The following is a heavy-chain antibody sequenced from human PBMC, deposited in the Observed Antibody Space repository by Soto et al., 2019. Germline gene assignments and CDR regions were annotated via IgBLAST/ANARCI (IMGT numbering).Heavy chain of an antibody. V-gene: IGHV4-59*01. D-gene: IGHD2-15*01. Sequence: PSETLSLTCTVSGGSISSYYWSWIRQPPGKGLEWIGYVYYSGSTNYNPSLKSRVIISVDTSKNQFSLKLSSVTTADTAVYYCARDGRYCSGGSCYRFDPWGQGTLVTVS. CDR1: GGSISSYY. CDR2: VYYSGST. J-gene: IGHJ5*02. CDR3: ARDGRYCSGGSCYRFDP.